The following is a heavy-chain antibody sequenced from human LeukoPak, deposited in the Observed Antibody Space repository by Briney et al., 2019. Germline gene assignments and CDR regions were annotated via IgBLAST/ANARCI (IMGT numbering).Heavy chain of an antibody. Sequence: GGSLRLSFAASGLIFSSYVLSWVRQAPGRGLEWVSAISGSGGSTYYADSVKGRLTVSRDNSKNTLYLQMNSLRAEDTAVYYCATSPYYYDSSGSGQDYFDYWGQGTLVTVSS. CDR1: GLIFSSYV. D-gene: IGHD3-22*01. CDR3: ATSPYYYDSSGSGQDYFDY. V-gene: IGHV3-23*01. CDR2: ISGSGGST. J-gene: IGHJ4*02.